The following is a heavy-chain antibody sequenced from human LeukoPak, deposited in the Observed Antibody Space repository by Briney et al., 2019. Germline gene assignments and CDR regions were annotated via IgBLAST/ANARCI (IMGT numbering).Heavy chain of an antibody. CDR3: TSLLVE. V-gene: IGHV3-49*04. Sequence: GGSLILSCATSGFTFSNYAVSWVRQAPGKGLEWVGFIRSKAYGGTTEYAASVKGRFTISRDDSKSIAYLQMNSLKTEDTAVYYCTSLLVEWGQGTLVTVSS. CDR2: IRSKAYGGTT. D-gene: IGHD1-26*01. CDR1: GFTFSNYA. J-gene: IGHJ4*02.